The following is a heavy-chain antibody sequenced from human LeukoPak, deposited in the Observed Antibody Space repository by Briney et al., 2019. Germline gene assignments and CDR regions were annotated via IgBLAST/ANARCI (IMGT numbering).Heavy chain of an antibody. CDR1: GYSISSADY. D-gene: IGHD2-15*01. CDR2: IYTSGST. V-gene: IGHV4-38-2*02. Sequence: PSETLSLTCTVSGYSISSADYWGWIRQPPGKGLEWIGRIYTSGSTNYNPSLKSRVTMSVDTSKNQFSLKLSSVTAADTAVYYCARWVALDLNWFDPWGQGTLVTVSS. CDR3: ARWVALDLNWFDP. J-gene: IGHJ5*02.